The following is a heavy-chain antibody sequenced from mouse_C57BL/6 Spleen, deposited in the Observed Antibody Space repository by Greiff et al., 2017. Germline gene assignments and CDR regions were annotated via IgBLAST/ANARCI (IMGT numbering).Heavy chain of an antibody. CDR2: IYPGDGDT. V-gene: IGHV1-80*01. CDR3: ARDYYGSSYEGDFDY. Sequence: QVQLQQSGAELVKPGASVKISCKASGYAFSSYWMNWVKQRPGKGLEWIGQIYPGDGDTNYNGKFKGKATLTADKSSSTAYMQLSSLTSEDSAVYFCARDYYGSSYEGDFDYWGQGTTLTVSS. CDR1: GYAFSSYW. J-gene: IGHJ2*01. D-gene: IGHD1-1*01.